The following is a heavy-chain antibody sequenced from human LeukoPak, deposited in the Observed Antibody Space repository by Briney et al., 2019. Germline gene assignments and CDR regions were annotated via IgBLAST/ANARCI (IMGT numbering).Heavy chain of an antibody. D-gene: IGHD3-3*01. J-gene: IGHJ6*02. CDR2: ISGSGGST. CDR3: ARDTDYDFWSGYYGMDV. CDR1: GFTFSSYA. V-gene: IGHV3-23*01. Sequence: GGSLRLSCAASGFTFSSYAMSWVRQAPGKGLEWVSAISGSGGSTYYADSVKGRFTISRDNAKNSLYLQMNSLRAEDTAVYYCARDTDYDFWSGYYGMDVWGQGTTVTVSS.